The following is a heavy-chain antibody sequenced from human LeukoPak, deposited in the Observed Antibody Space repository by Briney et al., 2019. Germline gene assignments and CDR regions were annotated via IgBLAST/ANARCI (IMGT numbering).Heavy chain of an antibody. CDR1: GGSISSGGYY. Sequence: PSETLSLTCTVSGGSISSGGYYWSWIRQPPGKGLEWIGYIYHSGSTYYNPSLKSRVTISVDRSKNQFSLKLSSVTAADTAVYYCARDLKESKTFDIWGQGTMVTVSS. J-gene: IGHJ3*02. CDR2: IYHSGST. CDR3: ARDLKESKTFDI. V-gene: IGHV4-30-2*01.